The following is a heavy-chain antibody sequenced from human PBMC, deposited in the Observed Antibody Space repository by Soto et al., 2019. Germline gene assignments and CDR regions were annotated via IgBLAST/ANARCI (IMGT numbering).Heavy chain of an antibody. V-gene: IGHV3-23*04. CDR1: GFTFSRFA. CDR3: AKRPLASGGHYFDY. D-gene: IGHD3-10*01. J-gene: IGHJ4*02. CDR2: IDTSGANT. Sequence: EVHLVESGGGLVQPWGSLSLSCAASGFTFSRFAMSWVRQTPEKGLEWVSTIDTSGANTYYTDSVKGRFTIARDNSKNNLYLQMDSRRAVDSAFFYCAKRPLASGGHYFDYWGQGTLMSVSS.